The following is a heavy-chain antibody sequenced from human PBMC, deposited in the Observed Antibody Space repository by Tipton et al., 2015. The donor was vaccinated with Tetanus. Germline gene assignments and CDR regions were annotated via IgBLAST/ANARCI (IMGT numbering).Heavy chain of an antibody. V-gene: IGHV4-31*03. CDR3: ARVDDSVWGSPFDP. Sequence: TLSLTCTVSGGSVNSDDYYWTWIRQHPGKGLDWIGYIFHTGGADYNPSLKSRATISIDTSKNQFSLKLSSVTAADTAVYYCARVDDSVWGSPFDPWGQGGLVIVSS. J-gene: IGHJ5*02. CDR1: GGSVNSDDYY. D-gene: IGHD3-16*01. CDR2: IFHTGGA.